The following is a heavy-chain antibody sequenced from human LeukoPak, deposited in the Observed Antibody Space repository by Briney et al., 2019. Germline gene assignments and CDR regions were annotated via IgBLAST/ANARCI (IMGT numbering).Heavy chain of an antibody. Sequence: PSQTLSLTCAVSGDSISSGGYSWRWIRQPPGKGLEWIGYIYYSGSTYYNPSLKSRVTISVDTSKNQFSLKLSSVTAADTAVYYCARRRRIQLWLQPFDYWGQGTLVTVSS. D-gene: IGHD5-18*01. CDR3: ARRRRIQLWLQPFDY. V-gene: IGHV4-30-4*07. J-gene: IGHJ4*02. CDR2: IYYSGST. CDR1: GDSISSGGYS.